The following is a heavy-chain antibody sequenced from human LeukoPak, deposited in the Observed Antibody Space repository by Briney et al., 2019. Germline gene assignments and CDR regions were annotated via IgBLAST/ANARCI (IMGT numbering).Heavy chain of an antibody. CDR2: ISAYNGNT. CDR3: ARSGNYDFWSD. D-gene: IGHD3-3*01. Sequence: GASVKVSCMASGYTFTSYYMHWLRQAPGQGLEWMGWISAYNGNTNYAQKLQGRVTMTTDTSTSTAYMELRSLRADDTAVYYCARSGNYDFWSDWGQGTLVTVSS. V-gene: IGHV1-18*04. J-gene: IGHJ4*02. CDR1: GYTFTSYY.